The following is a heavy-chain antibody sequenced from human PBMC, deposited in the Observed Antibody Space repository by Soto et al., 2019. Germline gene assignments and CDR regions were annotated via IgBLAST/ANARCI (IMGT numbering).Heavy chain of an antibody. CDR3: ARSSSFLYYFDY. Sequence: GGSLRLSCAASGFTFSSYAMHWVRQAPGKGLEWVAVISYDGSNKYYADSVKGRFTISRDNSKNTLYLQMNSLRAEDTAVYYCARSSSFLYYFDYWGQGTLVTVS. J-gene: IGHJ4*02. CDR1: GFTFSSYA. D-gene: IGHD6-13*01. CDR2: ISYDGSNK. V-gene: IGHV3-30-3*01.